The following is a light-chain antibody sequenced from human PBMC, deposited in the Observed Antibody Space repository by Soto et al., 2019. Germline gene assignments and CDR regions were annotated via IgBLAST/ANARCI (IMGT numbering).Light chain of an antibody. V-gene: IGLV2-8*01. CDR2: EVS. J-gene: IGLJ2*01. CDR1: SSDVGGYNY. CDR3: SSYAGSANLV. Sequence: QPVLTQPPSASGSPGQSVTISCTGTSSDVGGYNYVSWYQQHPGKAPKLMIYEVSKRPSGVPDRFSGSKSGNTASLTVSGLQAEDEADYYCSSYAGSANLVFGGGTKVTVL.